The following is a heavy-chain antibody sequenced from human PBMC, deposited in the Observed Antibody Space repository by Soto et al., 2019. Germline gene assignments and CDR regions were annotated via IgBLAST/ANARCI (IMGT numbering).Heavy chain of an antibody. CDR3: AKDVRDYYDSSGYYDY. D-gene: IGHD3-22*01. V-gene: IGHV3-23*01. J-gene: IGHJ4*02. Sequence: GGSLRLSCAASGFTFSSYAMSWVRQAPGKGLEWVSVISGSGGSTYYADSVKGRFTISRDNSKNTLYLQMNSLRAEDTAVYYCAKDVRDYYDSSGYYDYWGQGTLVTVSS. CDR2: ISGSGGST. CDR1: GFTFSSYA.